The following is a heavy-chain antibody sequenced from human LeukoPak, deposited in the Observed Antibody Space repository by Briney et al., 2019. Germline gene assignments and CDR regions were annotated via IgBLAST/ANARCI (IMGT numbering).Heavy chain of an antibody. D-gene: IGHD6-19*01. J-gene: IGHJ4*02. V-gene: IGHV3-23*01. CDR3: AKPPARGSGWYYFDY. CDR2: ISGSGGST. CDR1: GFTFSSYA. Sequence: QAGGSLRLSCAASGFTFSSYAMSWVRQAPGKGLEWVSAISGSGGSTYYADSVKGRFTISRDNSKNTLYLQMNGLRAEDTAVYYCAKPPARGSGWYYFDYWGQGTLVTVSS.